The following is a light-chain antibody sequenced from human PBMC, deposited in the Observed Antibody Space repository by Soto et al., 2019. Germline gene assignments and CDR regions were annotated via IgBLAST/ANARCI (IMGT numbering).Light chain of an antibody. J-gene: IGLJ1*01. CDR1: SSDVGGYNY. CDR2: DVS. CDR3: SSYTSSTTYV. Sequence: QSALTQPASVSASPRQSIAISCTGTSSDVGGYNYVSWYQQHPGKAPKLVIYDVSNRPSGVSNRFSGSKSGNTASLTISGLQAEDEADYYCSSYTSSTTYVFGTGTKVTVL. V-gene: IGLV2-14*01.